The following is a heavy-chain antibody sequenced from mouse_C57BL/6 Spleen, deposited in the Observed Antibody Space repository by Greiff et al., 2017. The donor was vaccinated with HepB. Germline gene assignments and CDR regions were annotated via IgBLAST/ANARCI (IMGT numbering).Heavy chain of an antibody. Sequence: EVKLVESGGGLVQPGGSLSLSCAASGFTFTDYFMSWVRQPPGKALEWLGFIRNKANGYTTEYSASVKGRFTISRDNSQSILYLQMNALRAEDSATYYCATITTVVTTGYFDVWGTGTTVTVSS. V-gene: IGHV7-3*01. CDR1: GFTFTDYF. CDR3: ATITTVVTTGYFDV. CDR2: IRNKANGYTT. J-gene: IGHJ1*03. D-gene: IGHD1-1*01.